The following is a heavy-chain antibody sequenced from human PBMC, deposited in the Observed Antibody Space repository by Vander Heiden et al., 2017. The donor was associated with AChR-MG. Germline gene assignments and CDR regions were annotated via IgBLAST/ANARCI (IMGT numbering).Heavy chain of an antibody. D-gene: IGHD3-3*01. CDR3: ALTSSGFWKLGAFDP. CDR2: INHSGST. CDR1: GGSFRGYY. Sequence: QVQLQQWGAGLLKPSETLSLTCPVHGGSFRGYYWSWVRQPPGKGLEWIGEINHSGSTNYNPSLKSRVTISVDTSKNQFSLKLSSVTAADTAVYYCALTSSGFWKLGAFDPWGQGTLVTVSS. V-gene: IGHV4-34*01. J-gene: IGHJ5*02.